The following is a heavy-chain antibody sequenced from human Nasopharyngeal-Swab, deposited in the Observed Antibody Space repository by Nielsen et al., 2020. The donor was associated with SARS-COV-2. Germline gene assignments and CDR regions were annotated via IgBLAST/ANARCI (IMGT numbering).Heavy chain of an antibody. CDR2: INPSSGST. V-gene: IGHV1-46*01. J-gene: IGHJ6*02. Sequence: ASVKVSCKASGYTFTSYYMHWVRQAPGQGLEWMGIINPSSGSTSYAQKFQGRVTMTRDTSTSTVYMELSSLRSEDTAMYYCARDGIAAAGPQLYYYYYGMDVWGQGTTVTVSS. CDR1: GYTFTSYY. CDR3: ARDGIAAAGPQLYYYYYGMDV. D-gene: IGHD6-13*01.